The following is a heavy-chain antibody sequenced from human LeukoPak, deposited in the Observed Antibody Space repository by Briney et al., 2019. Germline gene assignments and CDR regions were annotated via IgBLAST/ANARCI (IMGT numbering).Heavy chain of an antibody. V-gene: IGHV1-18*01. CDR2: ISAYNGYT. CDR1: GYTFTRYA. J-gene: IGHJ4*02. D-gene: IGHD6-19*01. CDR3: ARVPGYSSGWYVVFFDY. Sequence: ASVKVSCKASGYTFTRYAINWVRQAPGQGLEWMGWISAYNGYTNYTQRLQGRVTMTTDTSTSTAYMELRSPRSDDTAVYYCARVPGYSSGWYVVFFDYWGQGTLVTVSS.